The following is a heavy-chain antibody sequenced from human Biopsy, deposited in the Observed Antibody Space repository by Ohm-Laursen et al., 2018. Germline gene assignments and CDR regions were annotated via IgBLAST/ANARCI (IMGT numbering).Heavy chain of an antibody. Sequence: SDTLSLTCTVSGDSISSYYWSWIRQPAGKGLEWIGRIYTSGSPNYNLSLESRVTMSVDTSKNQFSLNLRSVTAADTAVYYCARGTGRYYVYGAFDIWGQGTVVTVSS. D-gene: IGHD1-26*01. CDR3: ARGTGRYYVYGAFDI. CDR1: GDSISSYY. J-gene: IGHJ3*02. CDR2: IYTSGSP. V-gene: IGHV4-4*07.